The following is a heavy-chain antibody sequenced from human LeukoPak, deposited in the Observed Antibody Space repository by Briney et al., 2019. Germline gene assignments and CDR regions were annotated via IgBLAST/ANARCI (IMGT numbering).Heavy chain of an antibody. CDR3: ARGDVVITIFGVVNNYYFDY. D-gene: IGHD3-3*01. CDR2: INPNSGGT. Sequence: ASVKVSCKASGYTFTGYYMHWVRQAPGQGLEWMGWINPNSGGTNYAQKFQGRVTMTRDTSISTAYMELSRLSSDDTAVYYCARGDVVITIFGVVNNYYFDYWGQGTLVTVSS. V-gene: IGHV1-2*02. CDR1: GYTFTGYY. J-gene: IGHJ4*02.